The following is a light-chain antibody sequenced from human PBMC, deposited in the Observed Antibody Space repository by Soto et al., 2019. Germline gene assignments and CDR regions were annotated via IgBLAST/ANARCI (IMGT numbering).Light chain of an antibody. J-gene: IGLJ2*01. CDR1: SSNIGAGYD. Sequence: QSVLTRPPSVSGAPGQRVTISCTGSSSNIGAGYDVHWYQQLPGRAPKLLIYGNTNRPSGVPDRFSGSKSGTSASLAITGLQAEDEADYYCLSLDSSLSVVFGGGTKVTVL. V-gene: IGLV1-40*01. CDR2: GNT. CDR3: LSLDSSLSVV.